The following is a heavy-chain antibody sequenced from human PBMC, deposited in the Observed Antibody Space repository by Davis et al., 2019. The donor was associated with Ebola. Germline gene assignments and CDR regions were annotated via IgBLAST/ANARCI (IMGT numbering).Heavy chain of an antibody. J-gene: IGHJ4*02. Sequence: GESLKISCAASGFTFSSYGNYAMTWVRQAPGKGLEWVSAISGSGDNTYYADSVKGRFTISRDNSKNTLYLQMNSLRAEDTAVYYCAKPFEFWSGYFPDFWGPGTLVTVSS. CDR3: AKPFEFWSGYFPDF. V-gene: IGHV3-23*01. CDR1: GFTFSSYGNYA. D-gene: IGHD3-3*01. CDR2: ISGSGDNT.